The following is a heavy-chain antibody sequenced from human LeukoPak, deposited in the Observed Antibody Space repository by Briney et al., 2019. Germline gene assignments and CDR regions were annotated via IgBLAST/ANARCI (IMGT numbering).Heavy chain of an antibody. CDR2: IKQDGSEK. CDR3: ARDGFGTGSN. D-gene: IGHD3-16*01. CDR1: GLTFSNYW. J-gene: IGHJ4*02. V-gene: IGHV3-7*03. Sequence: GGSLRLSCAASGLTFSNYWMDWVRQAPGKGLEWVANIKQDGSEKNYVDSVKGRFIISRDNAENSLYLQMNTLRADDTAVYYCARDGFGTGSNWGQGTLVTVSS.